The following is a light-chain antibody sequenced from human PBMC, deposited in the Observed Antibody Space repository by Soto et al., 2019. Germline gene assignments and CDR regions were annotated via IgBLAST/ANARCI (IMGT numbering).Light chain of an antibody. CDR1: SSDVGGYNY. CDR2: DVT. J-gene: IGLJ3*02. V-gene: IGLV2-11*01. Sequence: QSALTQPRSVSGSPGQSVTISCTGSSSDVGGYNYVSWYQQYSGKAPKLIIYDVTKRPSGVPDRFSGSKSGDTASLTISGLQAEDEADYYCCSYGGSSARYWVFGGGTKLPS. CDR3: CSYGGSSARYWV.